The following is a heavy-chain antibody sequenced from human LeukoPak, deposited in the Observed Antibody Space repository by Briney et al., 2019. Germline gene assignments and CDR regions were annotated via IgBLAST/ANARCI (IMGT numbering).Heavy chain of an antibody. J-gene: IGHJ3*02. Sequence: GSSVKVSCKASGGTFSSYAISWVRQAPGQGLEWMGRIIPILGIANYAQKFQGRVTITADKSTSTAYMELSSLRSEDTAVYYCASTLTGDPEAFDIWGQGTMVTVSS. CDR3: ASTLTGDPEAFDI. D-gene: IGHD7-27*01. CDR1: GGTFSSYA. CDR2: IIPILGIA. V-gene: IGHV1-69*04.